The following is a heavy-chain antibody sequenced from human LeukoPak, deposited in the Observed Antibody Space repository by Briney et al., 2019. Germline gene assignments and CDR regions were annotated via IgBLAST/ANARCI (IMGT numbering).Heavy chain of an antibody. CDR1: GFTFTRYA. Sequence: PGGSLRLSCAASGFTFTRYAMHWVRQAPGKGLEWVAVISYDGSNKYYADSVKGRFTISRDNSKNTLYLQMNSLRAEDTAVYYCAGVWDYGSGSYYNIDYWGQGTLVTVSS. D-gene: IGHD3-10*01. CDR3: AGVWDYGSGSYYNIDY. J-gene: IGHJ4*02. V-gene: IGHV3-30-3*01. CDR2: ISYDGSNK.